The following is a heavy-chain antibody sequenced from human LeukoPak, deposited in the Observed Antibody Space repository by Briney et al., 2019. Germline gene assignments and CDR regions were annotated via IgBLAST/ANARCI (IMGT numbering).Heavy chain of an antibody. CDR2: ISGSGGST. CDR3: AKASDDYGDHDAFDI. D-gene: IGHD4-17*01. J-gene: IGHJ3*02. CDR1: GFTFSSYA. Sequence: GGSLRLSCAASGFTFSSYAMSWVRQAPGKGLEWVSAISGSGGSTYYADSVKGRFTISRDNSKNTLYLQMNSLRAEDTDVYYCAKASDDYGDHDAFDIWGQGTMVTVSS. V-gene: IGHV3-23*01.